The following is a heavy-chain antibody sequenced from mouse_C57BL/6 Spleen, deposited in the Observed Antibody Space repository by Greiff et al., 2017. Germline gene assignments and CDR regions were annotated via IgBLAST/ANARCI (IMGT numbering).Heavy chain of an antibody. CDR2: IDPANGNT. CDR3: ARRGDYSNYPYYAMDY. V-gene: IGHV14-3*01. J-gene: IGHJ4*01. CDR1: GFNIKNTY. Sequence: VQLKESVAELVRPGASVKLSCTASGFNIKNTYMHWVKQRPEQGLEWIGRIDPANGNTKYAPKFQGKATITADTSSNTAYLQLSSLTSEDTAIYYCARRGDYSNYPYYAMDYWGQGTSVTVYS. D-gene: IGHD2-5*01.